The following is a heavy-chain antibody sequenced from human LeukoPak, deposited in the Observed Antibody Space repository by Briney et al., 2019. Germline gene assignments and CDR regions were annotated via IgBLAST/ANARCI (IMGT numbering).Heavy chain of an antibody. CDR1: GGSFSGYY. CDR2: VSHDGST. V-gene: IGHV4-34*01. CDR3: ARGLCRSSHYDSWSGYSCPNWFDP. Sequence: TSETLSLTCAVYGGSFSGYYWSWIRQPPGKGLEWIGEVSHDGSTNYNPSLKSRVTISVDTSKNQFSLKLTSVTAADTAVYYCARGLCRSSHYDSWSGYSCPNWFDPWGQGNLVTVSS. J-gene: IGHJ5*02. D-gene: IGHD3-3*01.